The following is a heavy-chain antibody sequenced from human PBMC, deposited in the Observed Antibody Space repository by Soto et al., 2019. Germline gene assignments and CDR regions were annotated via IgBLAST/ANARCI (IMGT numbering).Heavy chain of an antibody. CDR1: GDSMTTVGYY. CDR3: TRGDY. CDR2: ISYSGST. J-gene: IGHJ4*02. Sequence: QVQLQASGPGLVKPSQTLSLTCTVSGDSMTTVGYYWTWIRQHPGQGLEWIGFISYSGSTYYSSSLKGRVAISADTSKNQFSLKLNSVTAADTAVYYCTRGDYWGQGTLVTVSS. V-gene: IGHV4-31*03.